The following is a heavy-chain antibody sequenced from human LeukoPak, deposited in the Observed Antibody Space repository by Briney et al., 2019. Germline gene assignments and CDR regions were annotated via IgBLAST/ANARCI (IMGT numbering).Heavy chain of an antibody. CDR1: GDSISSYS. D-gene: IGHD2-2*01. CDR2: IFNSGSA. V-gene: IGHV4-4*07. Sequence: SETLSLTCTVSGDSISSYSWNWIRQPAGEGLEWIGHIFNSGSANHNPSLKSRVTMSVDTSKNQFSLNLTSVTAADTAVYYCARGSGCSSSSCHAGEFDYWGQGTLVTVSS. CDR3: ARGSGCSSSSCHAGEFDY. J-gene: IGHJ4*02.